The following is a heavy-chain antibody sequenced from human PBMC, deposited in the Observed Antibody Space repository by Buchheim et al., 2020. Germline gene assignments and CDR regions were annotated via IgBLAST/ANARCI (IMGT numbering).Heavy chain of an antibody. Sequence: QVQLVESGGGVVQPGRSLRLSCAASGFTFSSYGMKWVRQGPGKGLEWMAVIWNDGSNKYYADSVKGRFTISRDNSKNTLYLQMDSLRAEDTAVYYCVRAERFTDGGLIVSAHDYWGQGTL. CDR3: VRAERFTDGGLIVSAHDY. J-gene: IGHJ4*02. V-gene: IGHV3-33*01. CDR1: GFTFSSYG. D-gene: IGHD3-16*01. CDR2: IWNDGSNK.